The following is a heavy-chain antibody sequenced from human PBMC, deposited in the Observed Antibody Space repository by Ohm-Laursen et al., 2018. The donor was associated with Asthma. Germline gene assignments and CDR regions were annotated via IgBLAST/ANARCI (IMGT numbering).Heavy chain of an antibody. CDR3: ARLSDFWSGYYYPGWGGWFDP. Sequence: SDTLSLTCTVSGGSISSSSYYWGWIRQPPGKGLEWIGSIYYSGSTYYNPSLKSRVTISVDTSKNQFSLKLSSVTAADTAVYYCARLSDFWSGYYYPGWGGWFDPWGQGTLVTVSS. CDR2: IYYSGST. D-gene: IGHD3-3*01. V-gene: IGHV4-39*01. J-gene: IGHJ5*02. CDR1: GGSISSSSYY.